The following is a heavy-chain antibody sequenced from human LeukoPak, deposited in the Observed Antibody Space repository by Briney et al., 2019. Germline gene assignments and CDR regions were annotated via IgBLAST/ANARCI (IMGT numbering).Heavy chain of an antibody. D-gene: IGHD6-13*01. J-gene: IGHJ4*02. V-gene: IGHV3-7*03. Sequence: GGSLRLSCAASGFTFNSYWMNWVRQAPGKGLEWVANIKRDGSEKYYVDSVKGRFTISRDNAQNSLYLQMNSLRAEDTAIYYCATSTAAAGTDWGQGTLVTVSS. CDR3: ATSTAAAGTD. CDR2: IKRDGSEK. CDR1: GFTFNSYW.